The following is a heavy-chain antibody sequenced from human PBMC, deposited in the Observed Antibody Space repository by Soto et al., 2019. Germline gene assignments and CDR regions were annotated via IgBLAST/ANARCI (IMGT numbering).Heavy chain of an antibody. CDR1: GFTFSSYI. V-gene: IGHV3-21*01. CDR2: IGTRSDI. Sequence: PSETLRLSCAASGFTFSSYIMHWVRQAPGKGLEWVSSIGTRSDIYYADSVKGRFTISRDNAKNSLSLQMNSMTAEDTAVYYCAREETAWPLAYGLDVWGQGTTVTVSS. CDR3: AREETAWPLAYGLDV. D-gene: IGHD2-21*02. J-gene: IGHJ6*02.